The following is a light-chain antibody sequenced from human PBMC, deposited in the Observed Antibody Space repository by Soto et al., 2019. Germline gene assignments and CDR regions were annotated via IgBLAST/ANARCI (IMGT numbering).Light chain of an antibody. Sequence: EIVLTQSPATLSLSPGERATLSCRASQSVTYNLAWYQQKPGQAPRLLIYDTANRATGIPDRFSGRGSGTDFTVTIVSLEPEDSAVYYCQQRTIWPLTFGGGTRVEIK. CDR1: QSVTYN. J-gene: IGKJ4*01. CDR2: DTA. V-gene: IGKV3-11*01. CDR3: QQRTIWPLT.